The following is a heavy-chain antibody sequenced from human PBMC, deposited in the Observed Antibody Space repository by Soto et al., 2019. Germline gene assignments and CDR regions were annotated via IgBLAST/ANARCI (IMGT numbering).Heavy chain of an antibody. Sequence: SETLSLTCTVSGGSISSYYWSWIRQPPGKGLEWIGYIYYSGSTNYNPSIKSRDTITVDTSKNQFSLKLSSVTAADTAAYYFARRNRYYDILTGYYAYYFDYWGQGTLVTVSS. J-gene: IGHJ4*02. CDR3: ARRNRYYDILTGYYAYYFDY. D-gene: IGHD3-9*01. CDR1: GGSISSYY. CDR2: IYYSGST. V-gene: IGHV4-59*01.